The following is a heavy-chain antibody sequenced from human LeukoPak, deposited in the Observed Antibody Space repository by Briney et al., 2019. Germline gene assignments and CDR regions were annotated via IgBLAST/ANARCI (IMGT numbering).Heavy chain of an antibody. CDR2: ISWNSGSI. Sequence: GRSLRLSCAASGFTFDDYAMHWVRQAPRKGLEWVSGISWNSGSISYADSVKGRFTISRDNAKNSLYLQMNSLRAEDTALYYCAKGSSGYYNWFDPWGQGTLVTVSS. J-gene: IGHJ5*02. CDR3: AKGSSGYYNWFDP. D-gene: IGHD3-22*01. CDR1: GFTFDDYA. V-gene: IGHV3-9*01.